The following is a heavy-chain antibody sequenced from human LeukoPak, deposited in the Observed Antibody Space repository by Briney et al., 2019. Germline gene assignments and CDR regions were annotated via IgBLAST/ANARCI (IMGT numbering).Heavy chain of an antibody. D-gene: IGHD3-9*01. CDR3: ARGEDILTGYPHY. CDR1: GGSFSGYY. Sequence: SETLSLTCAVYGGSFSGYYWSWIRQPPGKGLEWIGEINHSGSTNYNPSLKSRVTISVDTSKNQFSLKLSSVTAADTAVYYCARGEDILTGYPHYWGQGTLVTVSS. V-gene: IGHV4-34*01. J-gene: IGHJ4*02. CDR2: INHSGST.